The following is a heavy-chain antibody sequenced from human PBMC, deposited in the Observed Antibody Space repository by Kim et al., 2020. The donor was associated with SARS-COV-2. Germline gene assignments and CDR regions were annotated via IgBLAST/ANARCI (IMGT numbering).Heavy chain of an antibody. D-gene: IGHD6-13*01. J-gene: IGHJ4*02. CDR1: GFTFSSYG. CDR2: IWYDGSNK. CDR3: AKEGTRRQQLVD. V-gene: IGHV3-33*06. Sequence: GGSLRLSCAASGFTFSSYGMHWVRQAPGKGLEWVAAIWYDGSNKYYADSVKGRFTISRDNSKNTLYLQMNSLRAEDTAVYYCAKEGTRRQQLVDWGQGSLVTLSP.